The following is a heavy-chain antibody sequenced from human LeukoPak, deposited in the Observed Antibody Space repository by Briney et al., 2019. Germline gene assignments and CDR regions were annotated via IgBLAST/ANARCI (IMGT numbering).Heavy chain of an antibody. J-gene: IGHJ1*01. Sequence: PGGSLGLSCAASGFTFGSYNMNWVRQAPGKGLEWVSSISTSSSYIYYVDSVKGRFTISRDNAKKSLYLQMNSLRAGDTAVYYCARDGGDYYDSSGYPLHHWGQGTLVTVSS. CDR2: ISTSSSYI. CDR3: ARDGGDYYDSSGYPLHH. CDR1: GFTFGSYN. V-gene: IGHV3-21*01. D-gene: IGHD3-22*01.